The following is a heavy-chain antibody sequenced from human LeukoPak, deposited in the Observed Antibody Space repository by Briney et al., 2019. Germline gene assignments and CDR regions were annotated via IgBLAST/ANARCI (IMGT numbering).Heavy chain of an antibody. CDR1: GGSISSSSYY. D-gene: IGHD4-23*01. J-gene: IGHJ4*02. CDR2: IYYSGST. Sequence: SETLSLTCTVSGGSISSSSYYWGWIRQPPGKGLEWITSIYYSGSTYYNPSLKSRVTISVDTSKNQFSLKLSSVTAADTAVYYCARDFWDYGGDYWGQGTTVTVSS. CDR3: ARDFWDYGGDY. V-gene: IGHV4-39*07.